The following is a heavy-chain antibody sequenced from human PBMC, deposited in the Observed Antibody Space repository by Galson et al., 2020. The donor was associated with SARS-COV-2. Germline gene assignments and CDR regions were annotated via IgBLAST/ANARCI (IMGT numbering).Heavy chain of an antibody. J-gene: IGHJ4*02. CDR2: IKRKTDGGTT. V-gene: IGHV3-15*01. CDR3: TTPGGVVDFDY. D-gene: IGHD2-15*01. Sequence: GGSLRLSCAASGFTFSNAWMSWVRQAPGKGLEWVGRIKRKTDGGTTDYAAPVKGRFTISRDDSKNTLYLQMNSLKTEDTAVYYCTTPGGVVDFDYWGQGTLVTVSS. CDR1: GFTFSNAW.